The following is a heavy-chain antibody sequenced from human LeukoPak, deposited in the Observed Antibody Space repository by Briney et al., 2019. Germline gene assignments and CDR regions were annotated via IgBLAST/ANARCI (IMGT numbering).Heavy chain of an antibody. J-gene: IGHJ4*02. V-gene: IGHV3-33*06. CDR1: GFTFSSYG. D-gene: IGHD3-22*01. CDR2: IWYDGSNK. CDR3: AKGDYDSSGYYLDY. Sequence: GGSLRLSCAASGFTFSSYGMHWVRQAPGKGLEWVAVIWYDGSNKYYADSVKGRFTISRDNSKNTLYLQMNSLRAEDTAVYYCAKGDYDSSGYYLDYWGQGTLVTVSS.